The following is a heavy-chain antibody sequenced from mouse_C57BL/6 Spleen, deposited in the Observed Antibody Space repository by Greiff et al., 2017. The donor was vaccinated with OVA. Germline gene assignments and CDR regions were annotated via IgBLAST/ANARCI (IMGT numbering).Heavy chain of an antibody. D-gene: IGHD1-1*01. V-gene: IGHV7-3*01. CDR1: GFTFTDYY. CDR2: IRNKANGYTT. Sequence: EVKLVESGGGLVQPGGSLSLSCAASGFTFTDYYMSWVRQPPGKALEWLGFIRNKANGYTTAYSASVTGRFTISSDNSQSILNRQMNALRAEDSAAYYGAGYDDYDSCYPWFAYWGQGTLVTVSA. J-gene: IGHJ3*01. CDR3: AGYDDYDSCYPWFAY.